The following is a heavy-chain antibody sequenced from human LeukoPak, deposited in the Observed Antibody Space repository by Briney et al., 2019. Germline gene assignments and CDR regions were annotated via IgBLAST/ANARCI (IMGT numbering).Heavy chain of an antibody. CDR3: TTETPYSYGPPAFDY. CDR1: GFTFSNAC. CDR2: IKSNSDGETT. Sequence: GGSLRLSCAASGFTFSNACMSWVRQAPGKGLEWVGRIKSNSDGETTDYAAPVKGRFTISRDDSKNTLYLQMNSLKTEDTAVYYCTTETPYSYGPPAFDYWGQGTLVTVSS. J-gene: IGHJ4*02. V-gene: IGHV3-15*01. D-gene: IGHD5-18*01.